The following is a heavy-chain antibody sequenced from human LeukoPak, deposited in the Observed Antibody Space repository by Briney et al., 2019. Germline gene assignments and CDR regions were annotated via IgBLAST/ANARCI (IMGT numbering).Heavy chain of an antibody. V-gene: IGHV3-23*01. J-gene: IGHJ4*02. CDR3: AKDNSYSGSVY. CDR2: ISGDGGTT. CDR1: GFSFSNHA. D-gene: IGHD1-26*01. Sequence: GGSLRLSCAASGFSFSNHAMTWVRQAPGKGLEWVSVISGDGGTTYYADSVKGRFTISRDNFKNTLYLQMDSLRAGDTAVYYCAKDNSYSGSVYWGQGTLVTVSS.